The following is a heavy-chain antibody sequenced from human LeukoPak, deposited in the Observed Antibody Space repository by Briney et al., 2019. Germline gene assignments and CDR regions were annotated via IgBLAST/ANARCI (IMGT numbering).Heavy chain of an antibody. CDR2: ISSSGSTI. J-gene: IGHJ4*02. Sequence: GGSLRLSCAASGFTFSSYEMNWVRQAPGKGLEWVSYISSSGSTIYYADSVKGRFTISRDNAKNSLYLQMNSLSAEETAVYYCAKGLDQYYFDYWGQGTLVTVSS. CDR1: GFTFSSYE. D-gene: IGHD2-2*01. V-gene: IGHV3-48*03. CDR3: AKGLDQYYFDY.